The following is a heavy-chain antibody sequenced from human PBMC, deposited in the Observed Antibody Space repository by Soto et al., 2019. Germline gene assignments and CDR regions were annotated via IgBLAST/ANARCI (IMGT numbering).Heavy chain of an antibody. CDR2: ISAYNGNT. V-gene: IGHV1-18*04. CDR3: ARVVYHIVEYSSSWYPDY. J-gene: IGHJ4*02. CDR1: GYTFTSYG. D-gene: IGHD6-13*01. Sequence: ASVKVSCKASGYTFTSYGISWVRQAPGQGLEWMGWISAYNGNTNYAQKLQGRVTMTTDTSTSTAYMELRSLRSDDTAVYYCARVVYHIVEYSSSWYPDYWGQGTLVTVSS.